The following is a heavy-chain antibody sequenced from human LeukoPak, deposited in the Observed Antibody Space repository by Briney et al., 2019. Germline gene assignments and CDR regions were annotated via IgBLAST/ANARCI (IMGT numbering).Heavy chain of an antibody. J-gene: IGHJ4*02. D-gene: IGHD3-22*01. Sequence: SETLSLTCTVSGGSISSYYWSWIRQPPGKGLEGGGDSYYSGSTNYNPSLKSRVTISVDTSKNHFSLKLNSVTAADTAVYYCARSPPYYYHSSGYFDYWGQGTLVTVSS. CDR3: ARSPPYYYHSSGYFDY. CDR1: GGSISSYY. V-gene: IGHV4-59*08. CDR2: SYYSGST.